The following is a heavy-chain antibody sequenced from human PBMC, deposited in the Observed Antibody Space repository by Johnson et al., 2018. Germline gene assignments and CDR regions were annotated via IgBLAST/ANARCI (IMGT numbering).Heavy chain of an antibody. D-gene: IGHD6-19*01. CDR3: ARGRETVAGFDY. CDR2: INPGGDTI. CDR1: GYTFTHYY. V-gene: IGHV1-46*01. Sequence: QVQLVQSGAELRPPGASXKISCKASGYTFTHYYIHWVRQAPGQGLEWVGIINPGGDTIAYAQKFRGTVTMTRDTSTSTVYMELSSLRSEDTAVFYCARGRETVAGFDYWGQGTLVTVSS. J-gene: IGHJ4*02.